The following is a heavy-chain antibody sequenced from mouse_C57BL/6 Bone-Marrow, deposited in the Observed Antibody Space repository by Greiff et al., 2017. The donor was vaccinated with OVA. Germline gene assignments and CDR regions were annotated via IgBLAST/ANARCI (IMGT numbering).Heavy chain of an antibody. CDR3: ASEGALFQGFAY. CDR1: GYTFTSYG. V-gene: IGHV1-81*01. Sequence: QVQLQQSGAELARPGASVKLSCKASGYTFTSYGISWVKQRTGQGLEWIGEIYPRSGNTYYNEKFKGKATLTADKSSSTAYMELRSLTSEDSAVYFCASEGALFQGFAYWGQGTLVTVSA. CDR2: IYPRSGNT. D-gene: IGHD1-1*01. J-gene: IGHJ3*01.